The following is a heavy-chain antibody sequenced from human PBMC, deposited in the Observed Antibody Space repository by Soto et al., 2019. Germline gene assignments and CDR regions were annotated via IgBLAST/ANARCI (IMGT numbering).Heavy chain of an antibody. D-gene: IGHD3-22*01. CDR1: GFTFSKYA. CDR3: VKSFFYDSSGYHYGLFDH. V-gene: IGHV3-30*18. J-gene: IGHJ4*02. CDR2: VSFDGNNR. Sequence: QVQLVESGGGVVQPGRSLRLSCAASGFTFSKYAMYWVRQAPGRGPEWVAVVSFDGNNRFHADSVRGRFTISRDNSKSTLFLQMDSLRVEDTAVYYCVKSFFYDSSGYHYGLFDHWGQGALVIVSS.